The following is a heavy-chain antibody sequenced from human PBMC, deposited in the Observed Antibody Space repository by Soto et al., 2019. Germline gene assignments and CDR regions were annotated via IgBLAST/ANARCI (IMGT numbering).Heavy chain of an antibody. J-gene: IGHJ4*02. CDR3: ARGEYYDFWGVTGDFDS. CDR2: ISSSGSTI. CDR1: GFTFSDYY. Sequence: QVQLVESGGGLVKPGGSLRLSCAASGFTFSDYYMSWIRQAPGKGLEWVSYISSSGSTIYYADSVKGRFTISRDNAKNSLYRKMNSLRAEDTAVYYCARGEYYDFWGVTGDFDSWAREPWSPSPQ. D-gene: IGHD3-3*01. V-gene: IGHV3-11*01.